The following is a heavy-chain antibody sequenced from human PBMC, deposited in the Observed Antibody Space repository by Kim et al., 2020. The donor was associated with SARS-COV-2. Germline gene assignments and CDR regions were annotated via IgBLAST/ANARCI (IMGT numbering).Heavy chain of an antibody. D-gene: IGHD2-15*01. CDR1: GYRFITYW. Sequence: GESLKISCQGSGYRFITYWIGWVRHMPGKGLEWMAIISPGDSNTRYSPSFQGQVTISADKSIGTAYLQWSSLKASDTAKYFCARAPARSGSQNYWYFDLWGRGTLVTVSS. J-gene: IGHJ2*01. CDR2: ISPGDSNT. CDR3: ARAPARSGSQNYWYFDL. V-gene: IGHV5-51*01.